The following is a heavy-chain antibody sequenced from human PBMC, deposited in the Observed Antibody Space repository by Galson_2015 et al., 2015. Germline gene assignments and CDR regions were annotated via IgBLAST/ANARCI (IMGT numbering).Heavy chain of an antibody. CDR2: VNGGGGST. D-gene: IGHD2-15*01. Sequence: SLRLSCAASGFTFSSYAMRWVRQAPGKGLEWVSTVNGGGGSTYYADSVKSRFTISRDNSRNTLYLQMNSLRVEDTAVYFCAKGGLGYCSGGSCYSGKEFDYWGQGTLVTVSS. CDR1: GFTFSSYA. J-gene: IGHJ4*02. CDR3: AKGGLGYCSGGSCYSGKEFDY. V-gene: IGHV3-23*01.